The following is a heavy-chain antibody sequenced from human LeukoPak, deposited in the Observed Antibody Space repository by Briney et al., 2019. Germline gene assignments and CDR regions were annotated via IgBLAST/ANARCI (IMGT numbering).Heavy chain of an antibody. CDR2: IYPGDSDT. D-gene: IGHD4-17*01. CDR3: VRHTVRRLGAGPSDAFDI. J-gene: IGHJ3*02. CDR1: GYSFTSYW. V-gene: IGHV5-51*01. Sequence: GESLKISCKGSGYSFTSYWIGWVRQMPGKGLEWMGIIYPGDSDTRYSPSFQGQVTISADKSISTAYLQWSSLKASDTAMYYCVRHTVRRLGAGPSDAFDIWGQGTMVTVSS.